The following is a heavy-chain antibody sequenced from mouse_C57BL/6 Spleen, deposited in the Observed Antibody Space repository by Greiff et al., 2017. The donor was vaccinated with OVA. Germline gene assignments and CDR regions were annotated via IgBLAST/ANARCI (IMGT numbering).Heavy chain of an antibody. CDR2: IDPSDSYT. J-gene: IGHJ1*03. CDR1: GYTFTSYW. V-gene: IGHV1-69*01. Sequence: QVQLQQPGAELVMPGASVKLFCKASGYTFTSYWMHWVKQRPGQGLEWIGEIDPSDSYTNYNQKFKGKSTLTVDKSSSTAYMQLSSLTSEDSAVYYGESNRPYSKDWYFDVWGTGTTVTVSS. D-gene: IGHD2-5*01. CDR3: ESNRPYSKDWYFDV.